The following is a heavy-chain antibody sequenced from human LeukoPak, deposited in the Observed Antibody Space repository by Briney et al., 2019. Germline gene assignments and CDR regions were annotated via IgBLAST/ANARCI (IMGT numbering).Heavy chain of an antibody. CDR3: ARYCSSSRCLYYYHMDV. J-gene: IGHJ6*03. D-gene: IGHD2-2*01. CDR1: DFTFSTYS. CDR2: ISGVSSYI. Sequence: GGSLRLSCAASDFTFSTYSMNWVRQAPGKGLEWVSSISGVSSYICDADSVKGRFTISRDDAKKSMYLQMNSLRADDTAVYFCARYCSSSRCLYYYHMDVWGKGTTVTVSS. V-gene: IGHV3-21*01.